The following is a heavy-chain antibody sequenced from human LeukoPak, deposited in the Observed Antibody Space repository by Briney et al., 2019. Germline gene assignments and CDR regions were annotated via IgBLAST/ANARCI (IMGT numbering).Heavy chain of an antibody. D-gene: IGHD5-24*01. CDR1: GGSFSGYY. J-gene: IGHJ4*02. V-gene: IGHV4-4*08. CDR2: IYTSGST. Sequence: SETLSLTCAVYGGSFSGYYWSWIRQPPGKGLEWIGRIYTSGSTNYNPSLKSRVTISVDTSKNQFSLKLSSVTAADTAVYYCARGKMATIDYWGQGTLVTVSS. CDR3: ARGKMATIDY.